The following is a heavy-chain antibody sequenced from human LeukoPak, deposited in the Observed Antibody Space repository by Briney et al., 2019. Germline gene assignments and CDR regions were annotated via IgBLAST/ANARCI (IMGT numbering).Heavy chain of an antibody. CDR3: ATEDSEGGPNWFHP. Sequence: GRSLRLSCAASGFTFSNYGMSWVRQAPGKGLEWVSVISGSGSKTYYTDSVKGRFTISRDNSKNTLYLQMNSLRAEDTAVYYCATEDSEGGPNWFHPWDQGTLVTVSS. CDR1: GFTFSNYG. V-gene: IGHV3-23*01. J-gene: IGHJ5*02. D-gene: IGHD1-14*01. CDR2: ISGSGSKT.